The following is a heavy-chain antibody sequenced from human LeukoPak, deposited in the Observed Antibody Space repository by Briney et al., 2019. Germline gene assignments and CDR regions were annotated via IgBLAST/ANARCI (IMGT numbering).Heavy chain of an antibody. CDR1: GGSFSGYY. J-gene: IGHJ4*02. V-gene: IGHV4-34*01. D-gene: IGHD2-21*01. Sequence: SETLSLTCAVYGGSFSGYYWSWIRQPPGKGLEWIGEINHSGSTNYNPSLKSRVTISVDTSKNQFSLKLSSVTAADTAVYYCARYHYYFDYWGQGTLVTVSS. CDR3: ARYHYYFDY. CDR2: INHSGST.